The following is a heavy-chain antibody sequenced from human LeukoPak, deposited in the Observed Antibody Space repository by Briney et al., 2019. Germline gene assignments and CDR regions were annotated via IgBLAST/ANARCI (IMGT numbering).Heavy chain of an antibody. CDR2: ISGSGGDT. CDR1: GFTFSNYA. V-gene: IGHV3-23*01. Sequence: PGGSLRLSCAASGFTFSNYAMSWVRQAPGKGPEWVPAISGSGGDTYYADSVKGRFTISRDNSKNTLYLQTNSLRAEDTAVYYCAKDAKAALFRGHNWFDPWGQGTLVTVSS. J-gene: IGHJ5*02. D-gene: IGHD6-25*01. CDR3: AKDAKAALFRGHNWFDP.